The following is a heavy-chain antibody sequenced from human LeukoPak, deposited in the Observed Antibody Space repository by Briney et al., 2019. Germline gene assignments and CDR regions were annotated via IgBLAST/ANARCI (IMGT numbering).Heavy chain of an antibody. CDR1: GGSINSNAYY. CDR3: AYSGSYGHLGY. V-gene: IGHV4-39*01. Sequence: PSETLSLTCTVSGGSINSNAYYWAWIRQPPGKGLEWIGSIYSSVSTYYNPSLKSRVTISVDTSKNQFSLRLSSVTAADTALYYCAYSGSYGHLGYWGQGIPVTVSS. J-gene: IGHJ4*02. D-gene: IGHD1-26*01. CDR2: IYSSVST.